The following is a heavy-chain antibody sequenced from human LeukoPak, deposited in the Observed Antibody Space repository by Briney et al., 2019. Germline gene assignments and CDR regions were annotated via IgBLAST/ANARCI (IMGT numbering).Heavy chain of an antibody. Sequence: PGGSLRLSCTTSGFMFDDYAMSWVRQAPGKGLEWVSGINWNGGSTGYADAVKGRFTIARDNAENSLYLQMNSLRAEDTALYYCARVPGVAATLSSYYYGMDVWGQGTTVTVSS. CDR3: ARVPGVAATLSSYYYGMDV. J-gene: IGHJ6*02. CDR1: GFMFDDYA. CDR2: INWNGGST. D-gene: IGHD2-15*01. V-gene: IGHV3-20*04.